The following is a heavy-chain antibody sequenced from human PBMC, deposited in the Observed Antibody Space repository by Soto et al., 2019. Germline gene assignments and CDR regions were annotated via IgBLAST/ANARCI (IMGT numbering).Heavy chain of an antibody. CDR2: IGTAGDT. D-gene: IGHD3-22*01. J-gene: IGHJ3*02. CDR3: ARAAGYYDSSGYYVDAFDI. CDR1: GFTFSSYD. Sequence: ESGGGLVQPGGSLRLSCAASGFTFSSYDMHWVRQATGKGLEWVSAIGTAGDTYYPGSVKGRFTISRENAKNSLYLQMNSLRAGDTAVYYCARAAGYYDSSGYYVDAFDIWGQGTMVTVSS. V-gene: IGHV3-13*01.